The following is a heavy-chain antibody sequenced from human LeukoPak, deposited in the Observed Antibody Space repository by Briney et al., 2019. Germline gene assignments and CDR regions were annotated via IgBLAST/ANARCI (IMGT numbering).Heavy chain of an antibody. CDR1: GFTFSSYG. CDR2: IRYDGSNK. V-gene: IGHV3-30*02. CDR3: AKDAPRRAAADLFDY. J-gene: IGHJ4*02. Sequence: GGSLRLSCAASGFTFSSYGMHWVRQSPGKGLEWVAFIRYDGSNKYYADSVKGRFTISRDNSKNTLYLQMNSLRAEDTAVYYCAKDAPRRAAADLFDYWGQGTLVTVSS. D-gene: IGHD6-13*01.